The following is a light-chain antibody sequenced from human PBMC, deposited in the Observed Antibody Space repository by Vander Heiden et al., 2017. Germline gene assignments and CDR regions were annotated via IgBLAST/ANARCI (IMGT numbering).Light chain of an antibody. V-gene: IGLV2-11*01. CDR2: DVS. CDR1: SSDVGGYNY. J-gene: IGLJ2*01. CDR3: SSYAGSYTVI. Sequence: QSALTQPRSVSGSPGQSVTISCTGTSSDVGGYNYVSWYQQHPGKAPKLMIDDVSKRPSGVPDRFSGSKSGNTASLTISGLHAEDEADYYCSSYAGSYTVIFGGGTKLTVL.